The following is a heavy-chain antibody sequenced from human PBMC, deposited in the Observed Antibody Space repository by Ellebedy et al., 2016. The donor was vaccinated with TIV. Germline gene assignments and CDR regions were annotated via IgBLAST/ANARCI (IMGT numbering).Heavy chain of an antibody. CDR1: GGSISSGSYY. CDR2: IHFSGST. CDR3: AREGYTETATLSLDY. V-gene: IGHV4-31*03. Sequence: SETLSLTCTVSGGSISSGSYYWSWIRQHPGEGLEWIGHIHFSGSTYYNPSLKSRVTISVDTSKNQFSLKLSSVTAADTAVYYCAREGYTETATLSLDYWGQGTLVTVSS. D-gene: IGHD5-24*01. J-gene: IGHJ4*02.